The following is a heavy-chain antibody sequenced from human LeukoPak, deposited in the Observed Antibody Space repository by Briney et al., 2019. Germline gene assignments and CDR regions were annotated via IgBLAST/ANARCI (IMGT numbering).Heavy chain of an antibody. V-gene: IGHV1-2*02. D-gene: IGHD6-13*01. Sequence: ASVKVSCKAVEYTFTGYYMNWLRRAPGQGLEWLGWIRPNSGVTNYAQKFQGRVTMTRATSISTAYLEMIRLRFDETAMYYCTRDSSTMDVWGQGTTVSVSS. CDR1: EYTFTGYY. CDR2: IRPNSGVT. CDR3: TRDSSTMDV. J-gene: IGHJ6*02.